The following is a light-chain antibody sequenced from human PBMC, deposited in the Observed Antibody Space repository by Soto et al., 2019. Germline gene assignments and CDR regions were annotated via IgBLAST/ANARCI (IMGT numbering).Light chain of an antibody. CDR3: CSKTSSRTYV. CDR1: SSYVGGYNY. J-gene: IGLJ1*01. Sequence: QSALTQPASVSGSPGQSITISCTGTSSYVGGYNYVSWYQQHPGKAPKLMIYDVSNRPSGVSNRFSGSKSGNTASLTIAGLQAEDEADYHCCSKTSSRTYVFGTGTKVTV. CDR2: DVS. V-gene: IGLV2-14*01.